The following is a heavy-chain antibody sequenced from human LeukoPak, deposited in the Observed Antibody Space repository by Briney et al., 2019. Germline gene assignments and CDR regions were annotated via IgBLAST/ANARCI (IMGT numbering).Heavy chain of an antibody. CDR3: AAALSEQWPPSSDY. CDR2: IVVGSGNT. J-gene: IGHJ4*02. V-gene: IGHV1-58*02. CDR1: GFTFTSSA. Sequence: GASVKVSCKASGFTFTSSAMQWVRQARGQRLEWIGWIVVGSGNTNYAQKFQERVTITRDMSTSTAYMELSSLRSEDTAVYYCAAALSEQWPPSSDYWGQGTLVTVS. D-gene: IGHD6-19*01.